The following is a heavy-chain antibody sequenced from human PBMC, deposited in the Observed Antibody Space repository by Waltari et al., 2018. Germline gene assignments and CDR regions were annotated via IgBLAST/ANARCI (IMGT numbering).Heavy chain of an antibody. D-gene: IGHD2-15*01. CDR1: GFTFSRYE. J-gene: IGHJ5*01. Sequence: EVQLVQSGGGLARPGGSLRLSCAASGFTFSRYEMNWVRQAPGKGLEWVSYISLDSRTTYYADSVEGRVTISRDNAKNSLYLQINSLRAEDTAVYYCARDSGYCSENNCHHFDLWGQGTLVTVSS. CDR3: ARDSGYCSENNCHHFDL. V-gene: IGHV3-48*03. CDR2: ISLDSRTT.